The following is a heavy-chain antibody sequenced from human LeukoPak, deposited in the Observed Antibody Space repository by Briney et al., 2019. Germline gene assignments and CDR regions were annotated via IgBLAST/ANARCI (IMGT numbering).Heavy chain of an antibody. D-gene: IGHD6-19*01. V-gene: IGHV3-23*01. CDR1: GFTFSSSA. CDR3: AKGHRYSSGWYWSHWFDP. CDR2: ISNNGGYT. J-gene: IGHJ5*02. Sequence: GGSLRLSCVASGFTFSSSAMSWVRQAPGKGLEWVSAISNNGGYTYYADSVQGRFTISRDNSKSTLCLQMNSLRAEDTAVYYCAKGHRYSSGWYWSHWFDPWGQGTLVTVSS.